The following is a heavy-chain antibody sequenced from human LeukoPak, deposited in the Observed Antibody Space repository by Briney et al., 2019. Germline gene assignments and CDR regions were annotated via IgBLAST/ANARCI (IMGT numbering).Heavy chain of an antibody. V-gene: IGHV4-59*01. D-gene: IGHD6-19*01. J-gene: IGHJ4*02. Sequence: SETLSLTCTVSGGSISSYYWNWIRQPPGKGLECIVYIHYSGSSNKNPSLKSRVTISVDTSKNQFSLRLSSVTAADTAVYYCAREGAVAGFDYWGQGTLVTVSS. CDR3: AREGAVAGFDY. CDR1: GGSISSYY. CDR2: IHYSGSS.